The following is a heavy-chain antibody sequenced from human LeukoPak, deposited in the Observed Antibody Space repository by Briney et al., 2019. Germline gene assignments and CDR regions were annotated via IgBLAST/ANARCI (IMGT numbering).Heavy chain of an antibody. CDR3: ARGWLVRNDDAFDI. D-gene: IGHD3-10*01. J-gene: IGHJ3*02. Sequence: VSVKVSCKASGYTFTSYAMHWVRQPPGQSLEWMGWITPGNGNTKYSQKFQGRVTITRDTSASTVYMELSSLRSEGTAVFYCARGWLVRNDDAFDIWGQGTMVTVSS. V-gene: IGHV1-3*01. CDR1: GYTFTSYA. CDR2: ITPGNGNT.